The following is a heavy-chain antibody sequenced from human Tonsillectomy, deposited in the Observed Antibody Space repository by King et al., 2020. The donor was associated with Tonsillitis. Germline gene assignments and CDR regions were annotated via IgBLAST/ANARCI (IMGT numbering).Heavy chain of an antibody. J-gene: IGHJ4*02. Sequence: QLVQSGAEVKKPGSSVKVSCKASGGTFSSYAISWVRQAPGQGLKWMGGIIPIFGTANYAQKFQGRVTITADESTSTAYMELSSLRSEDTAVYYCASRPGVIITMGLYFDYWGQGTLVTVSS. CDR2: IIPIFGTA. V-gene: IGHV1-69*12. D-gene: IGHD3-10*01. CDR1: GGTFSSYA. CDR3: ASRPGVIITMGLYFDY.